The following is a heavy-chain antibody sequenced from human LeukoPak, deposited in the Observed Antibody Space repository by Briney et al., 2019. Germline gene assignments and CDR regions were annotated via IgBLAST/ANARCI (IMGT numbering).Heavy chain of an antibody. CDR3: ATPSSSWSGFDY. V-gene: IGHV3-33*01. D-gene: IGHD6-13*01. J-gene: IGHJ4*02. CDR2: IWSDGSNK. CDR1: GFTFSSYG. Sequence: PGGSLRLSCAASGFTFSSYGMHWVRQAPGKGLEWVADIWSDGSNKHYAESVKGRLTISRDNSKNTLFLQMNSLRAEDTAVYYCATPSSSWSGFDYWGQGTLVTVSS.